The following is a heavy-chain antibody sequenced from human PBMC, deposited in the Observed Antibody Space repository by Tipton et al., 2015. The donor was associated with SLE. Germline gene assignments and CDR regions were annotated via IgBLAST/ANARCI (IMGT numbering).Heavy chain of an antibody. J-gene: IGHJ4*02. Sequence: SLRLSCVASGFTFSTYGMHWVRQAPGKGLEWVALIWYDGSAKYFSDSVKGRFTISRDNSKNTLYLQMDSLRAADTAVYFCARGVGARDYFDYWGQGTLVTVSS. CDR2: IWYDGSAK. V-gene: IGHV3-33*01. CDR1: GFTFSTYG. CDR3: ARGVGARDYFDY. D-gene: IGHD1-26*01.